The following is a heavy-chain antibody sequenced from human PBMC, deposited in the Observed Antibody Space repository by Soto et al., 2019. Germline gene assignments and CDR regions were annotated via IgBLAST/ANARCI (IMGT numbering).Heavy chain of an antibody. CDR1: GFTFSSYA. Sequence: GGSLRLSCAASGFTFSSYAMHWVRQAPGKGLEWVAVISYDGSNKYYADSVKGRFTISRDNSKNTLYLQMNSLRAEDTAVYYYARERYCGGDCYFGMDVWGQGTTVTVSS. CDR3: ARERYCGGDCYFGMDV. D-gene: IGHD2-21*02. V-gene: IGHV3-30-3*01. CDR2: ISYDGSNK. J-gene: IGHJ6*02.